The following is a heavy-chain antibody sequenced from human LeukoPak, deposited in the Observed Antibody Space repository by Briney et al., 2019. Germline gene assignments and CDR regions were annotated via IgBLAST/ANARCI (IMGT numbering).Heavy chain of an antibody. CDR3: ARGSYDFWSGIMDSGYMDV. J-gene: IGHJ6*03. CDR2: IYYSGNT. CDR1: GGSISSSSYY. D-gene: IGHD3-3*01. V-gene: IGHV4-39*07. Sequence: PSETLSLTCTVSGGSISSSSYYWGWIRQPPGKGLEWIGSIYYSGNTYYNSSLKSRVTISLDTSKNQFSLKLSSVTAADTAVYYCARGSYDFWSGIMDSGYMDVWGKGTTVTVSS.